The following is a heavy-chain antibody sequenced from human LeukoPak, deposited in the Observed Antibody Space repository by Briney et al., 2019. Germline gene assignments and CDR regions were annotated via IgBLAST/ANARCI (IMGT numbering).Heavy chain of an antibody. J-gene: IGHJ5*02. CDR2: INSDGSST. V-gene: IGHV3-74*01. CDR3: ARGRGNWFDP. CDR1: GFTFSSYW. Sequence: GGSLRLSCAASGFTFSSYWMHCVRDAPGGGLVWVSRINSDGSSTSYADSVKGRFTISRDNVKNTLYLQMNSLRGEDTAVYYCARGRGNWFDPWGQGTLVTVSS.